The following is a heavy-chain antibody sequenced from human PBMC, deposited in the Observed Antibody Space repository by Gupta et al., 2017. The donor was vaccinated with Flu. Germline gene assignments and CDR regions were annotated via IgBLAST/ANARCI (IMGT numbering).Heavy chain of an antibody. J-gene: IGHJ4*02. CDR1: GFTFREYW. D-gene: IGHD5-24*01. CDR2: INQDGSTK. Sequence: EVQLVASGGGLVQPGGSLRLSCAASGFTFREYWMNWVRQAPGKGLEWVANINQDGSTKNYVDSLKGRFTVSRDNAKNSLYLQMDSLRAEDTAVYFCARNRGWEQFDYWGQGTLVTVSS. CDR3: ARNRGWEQFDY. V-gene: IGHV3-7*01.